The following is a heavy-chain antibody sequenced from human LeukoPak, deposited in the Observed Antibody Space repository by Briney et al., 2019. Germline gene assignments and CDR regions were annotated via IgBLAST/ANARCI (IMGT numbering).Heavy chain of an antibody. CDR2: INPNSGGT. V-gene: IGHV1-2*02. Sequence: ASVKVSCKASGYTFTSYYIHWVRQAPGQGLEWMGWINPNSGGTNYAQKFQGRVTMTRDTSISTTYMELSRLRSDDTAVYYCARASGNWFDPWGQGTLVTVSS. CDR1: GYTFTSYY. J-gene: IGHJ5*02. CDR3: ARASGNWFDP. D-gene: IGHD3-10*01.